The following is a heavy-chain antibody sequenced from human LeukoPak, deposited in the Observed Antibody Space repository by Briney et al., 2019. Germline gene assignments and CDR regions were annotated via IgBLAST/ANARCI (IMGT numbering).Heavy chain of an antibody. CDR3: ARVIILWFGEEDYGMDV. Sequence: GGSLRLSCAASGFTFSSYWMSWVRQAPGKGLEWVANIKQDGSEKYYVDSVKGRFTISRDNAKNSLYLQMNSLRAEDTAVYYCARVIILWFGEEDYGMDVWGQGTTVTVSS. V-gene: IGHV3-7*01. J-gene: IGHJ6*02. CDR2: IKQDGSEK. CDR1: GFTFSSYW. D-gene: IGHD3-10*01.